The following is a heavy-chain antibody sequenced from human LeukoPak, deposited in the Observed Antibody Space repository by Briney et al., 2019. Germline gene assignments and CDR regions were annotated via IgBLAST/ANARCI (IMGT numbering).Heavy chain of an antibody. Sequence: GGTLRLSCAASGFTFSSYGMHWVRQAPGKGLEWVAVISYDGSNKYYADSVKGRFTISRDNSKNTLYLQMNSLRAEDTAAYYCAKDWVVAAHDAFDIWGQGTMVTVSS. CDR2: ISYDGSNK. CDR3: AKDWVVAAHDAFDI. V-gene: IGHV3-30*18. CDR1: GFTFSSYG. J-gene: IGHJ3*02. D-gene: IGHD2-15*01.